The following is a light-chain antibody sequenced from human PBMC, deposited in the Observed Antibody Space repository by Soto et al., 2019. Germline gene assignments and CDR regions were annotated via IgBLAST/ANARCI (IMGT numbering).Light chain of an antibody. CDR1: QFVKNN. Sequence: EIVLTQSPATLPLSPGERATLSCRASQFVKNNVAWYQHKPGQAPRLLISDGSNWASCIPARFVGSGSGTDFTLSITVLHPEDCAVYFCQQRDDLYTFGQGTTLQI. J-gene: IGKJ2*01. CDR3: QQRDDLYT. CDR2: DGS. V-gene: IGKV3-11*01.